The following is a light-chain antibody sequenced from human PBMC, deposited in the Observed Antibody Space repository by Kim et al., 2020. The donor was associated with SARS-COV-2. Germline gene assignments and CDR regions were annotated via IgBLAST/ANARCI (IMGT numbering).Light chain of an antibody. V-gene: IGKV3-20*01. J-gene: IGKJ1*01. Sequence: EIVLTQSPGTLSLSPGNRATLSCRASQSITRNYLAWYQQKGGQAPRLLIHSASSRATGIPDRISGSGSGTDFTLTISRLEPEDFAMYYCQHYGSSSGTFGPGTKVDIK. CDR1: QSITRNY. CDR2: SAS. CDR3: QHYGSSSGT.